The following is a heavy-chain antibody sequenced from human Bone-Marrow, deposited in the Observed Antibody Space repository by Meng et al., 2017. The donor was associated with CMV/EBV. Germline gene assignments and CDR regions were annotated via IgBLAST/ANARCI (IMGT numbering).Heavy chain of an antibody. CDR1: GFTFGDYY. J-gene: IGHJ4*02. D-gene: IGHD3-22*01. Sequence: GGSLRLSCEASGFTFGDYYMSWIRQAPGKGLEWLSYISSTGDATYYADSVKGRFTISRDNAKNSLYLQMNSLRAEDTAVYYCARATHSSGYYPSDYWGQGTRVTGSS. CDR2: ISSTGDAT. V-gene: IGHV3-11*04. CDR3: ARATHSSGYYPSDY.